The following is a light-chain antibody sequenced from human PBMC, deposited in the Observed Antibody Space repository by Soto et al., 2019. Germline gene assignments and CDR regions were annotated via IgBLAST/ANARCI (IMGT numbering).Light chain of an antibody. V-gene: IGKV1-39*01. J-gene: IGKJ4*01. CDR1: QNISSY. Sequence: DIPMTQSPSSLSASVGDKITITCRASQNISSYLNWYEQKPGIAPKVLIYGASSLQTGVPSRFSGSGSGTDFTLTISNLQPEDLATYYCQQSYSTPLIFGGGTKVEIK. CDR2: GAS. CDR3: QQSYSTPLI.